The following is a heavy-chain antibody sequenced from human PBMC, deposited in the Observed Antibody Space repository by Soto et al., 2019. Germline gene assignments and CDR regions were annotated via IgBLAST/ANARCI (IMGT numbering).Heavy chain of an antibody. CDR2: VYYTGST. CDR3: ARAVIRVGRYFDL. D-gene: IGHD3-16*02. Sequence: SETLSLTCTVSGAPISGFYWSWIRQPPGKELEWIGHVYYTGSTNYNSALKSRVTISLDTSKNQFSLSLSSVTTADTAVYYCARAVIRVGRYFDLWGQGTLVTVSS. V-gene: IGHV4-59*01. CDR1: GAPISGFY. J-gene: IGHJ4*02.